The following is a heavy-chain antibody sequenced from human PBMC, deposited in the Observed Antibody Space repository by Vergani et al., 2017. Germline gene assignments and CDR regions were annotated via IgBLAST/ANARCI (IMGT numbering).Heavy chain of an antibody. V-gene: IGHV4-39*01. CDR3: ASYSFREQQLGRGGAFDI. J-gene: IGHJ3*02. Sequence: QLQLQESGPGLVKPSETLSLTCTVSGGSISSSSYYWGWIRQPPGKGMEWIGSIYYSGSTDYNPSLKSRVTISVDTSKNQFSLKLSSATAADTAVYYCASYSFREQQLGRGGAFDIWGQGTMVTVSS. CDR1: GGSISSSSYY. D-gene: IGHD6-13*01. CDR2: IYYSGST.